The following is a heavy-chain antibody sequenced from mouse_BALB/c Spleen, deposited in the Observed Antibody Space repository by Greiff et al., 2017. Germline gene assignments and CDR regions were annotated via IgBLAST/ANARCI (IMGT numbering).Heavy chain of an antibody. CDR3: TREGVRYAMDY. CDR2: INPSNGGT. D-gene: IGHD2-14*01. J-gene: IGHJ4*01. CDR1: GYTFTSYY. V-gene: IGHV1S81*02. Sequence: QVHVKQSGAELVKPGASVKLSCKASGYTFTSYYMYWVKQRPGQGLEWIGEINPSNGGTNFNEKFKSKATLTVDKSSSTAYMQLSSLTSEDSAVYYCTREGVRYAMDYWGQGTSVTVSS.